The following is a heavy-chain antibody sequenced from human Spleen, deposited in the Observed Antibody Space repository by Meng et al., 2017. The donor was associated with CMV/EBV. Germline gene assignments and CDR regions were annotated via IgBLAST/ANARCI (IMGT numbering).Heavy chain of an antibody. J-gene: IGHJ4*02. CDR3: ARGVDYASGTFDY. CDR1: GDSISSSNW. V-gene: IGHV4-4*01. Sequence: AFSGDSISSSNWWNWVRQPPGKGLEWIGEIYHSGSTNYNPSLKSRVTISLDKSKNQFSLRLSSVTAADTAVYFCARGVDYASGTFDYWGQGTLVTVSS. CDR2: IYHSGST. D-gene: IGHD3-10*01.